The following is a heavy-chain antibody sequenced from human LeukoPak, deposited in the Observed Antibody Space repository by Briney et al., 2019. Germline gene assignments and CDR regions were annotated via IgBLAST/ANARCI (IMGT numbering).Heavy chain of an antibody. Sequence: GGSLRLSCAASGFTFSSYSMNWVRQAPGKGLEWVSSISSSSSYIYYADSVKGRFTISRDNAKNSLYLQMNSLRAEDTAVYYCARGPMITKLLFGMDVWGQGTTVTVSS. CDR3: ARGPMITKLLFGMDV. CDR1: GFTFSSYS. V-gene: IGHV3-21*01. CDR2: ISSSSSYI. D-gene: IGHD3-16*01. J-gene: IGHJ6*02.